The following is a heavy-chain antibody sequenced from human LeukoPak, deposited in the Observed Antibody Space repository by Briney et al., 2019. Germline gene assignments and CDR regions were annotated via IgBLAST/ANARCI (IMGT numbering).Heavy chain of an antibody. CDR3: ARWLQFGAFDI. Sequence: SDTLSLTCTVSGASISSYYWSSIRQPPGKGLESLGYLYTSGSTNYNPSLKSRVTISVDTSKNQFSLKLSSVTAADTAVYYCARWLQFGAFDIWGQGTMVTVSS. CDR2: LYTSGST. CDR1: GASISSYY. D-gene: IGHD5-24*01. J-gene: IGHJ3*02. V-gene: IGHV4-4*09.